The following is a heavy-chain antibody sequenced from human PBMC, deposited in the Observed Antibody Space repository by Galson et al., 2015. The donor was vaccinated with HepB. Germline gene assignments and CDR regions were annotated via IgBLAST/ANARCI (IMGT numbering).Heavy chain of an antibody. CDR2: IKQDGSEK. Sequence: SLRLSCAASGFTFSSYWMSWVRQAPGKGLEWVANIKQDGSEKYYVDSVKGRFTISRDNAKNSLYLQMDSLRAEDTAVYYCARDPVRGVILTDYWGQGTLVTVSS. CDR1: GFTFSSYW. V-gene: IGHV3-7*03. D-gene: IGHD3-10*01. CDR3: ARDPVRGVILTDY. J-gene: IGHJ4*02.